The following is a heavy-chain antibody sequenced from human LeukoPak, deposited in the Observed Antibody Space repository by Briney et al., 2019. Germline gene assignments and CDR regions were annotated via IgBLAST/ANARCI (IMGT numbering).Heavy chain of an antibody. J-gene: IGHJ5*02. CDR1: GGTFSSYA. CDR2: IIPIFGTA. V-gene: IGHV1-69*13. CDR3: ARLDSSGYYSAWFDP. Sequence: SVKVSCRASGGTFSSYAISWVRQAPGQGLEWMGGIIPIFGTANYAQKFQGRVTITADESTSTAYMELSSLRSEDTAVYYCARLDSSGYYSAWFDPWGQGTLVTVSS. D-gene: IGHD3-22*01.